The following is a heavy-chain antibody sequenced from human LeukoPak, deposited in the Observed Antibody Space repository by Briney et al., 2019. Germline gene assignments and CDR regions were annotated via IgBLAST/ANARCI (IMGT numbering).Heavy chain of an antibody. D-gene: IGHD6-13*01. CDR2: ISWNSGSI. V-gene: IGHV3-9*01. J-gene: IGHJ4*02. CDR3: AKHTYSSSWYLWDY. Sequence: GGSLRLSCAASGFTFDDYAMHWVRQAPGKGLEWVSGISWNSGSIGYADSVKGRFTISRDNSKNTLYLQMNSLRAEDTAVYYCAKHTYSSSWYLWDYWGQGTLVTVSS. CDR1: GFTFDDYA.